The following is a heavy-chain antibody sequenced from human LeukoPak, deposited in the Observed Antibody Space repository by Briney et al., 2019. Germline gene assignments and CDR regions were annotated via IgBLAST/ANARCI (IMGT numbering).Heavy chain of an antibody. Sequence: SETLSLTCTVSGGSISSYYWSWIRQPPGKGLEWIGYIYYSGSTNYNPSLKSRVTISVDTSKNQFSLKLSSVTAADTAVYYCARGGLAAGLTMVRGVPYYFDYWGQGTLVTVSS. CDR1: GGSISSYY. D-gene: IGHD3-10*01. CDR3: ARGGLAAGLTMVRGVPYYFDY. J-gene: IGHJ4*02. V-gene: IGHV4-59*08. CDR2: IYYSGST.